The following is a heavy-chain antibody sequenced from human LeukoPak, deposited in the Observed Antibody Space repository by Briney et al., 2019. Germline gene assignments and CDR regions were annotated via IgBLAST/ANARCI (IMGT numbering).Heavy chain of an antibody. J-gene: IGHJ4*02. D-gene: IGHD2-8*01. CDR1: GFTFSSYS. Sequence: PGGSLRLSCAASGFTFSSYSMNWVRQAPGKGLEWVSSISSSSSYIYYADSVKGRFTISRDNAKNSLYLQMNSLRAEDTAVYYCAGDLGYCTNGVCYAYHFDYWGQGTLVTVSS. CDR3: AGDLGYCTNGVCYAYHFDY. CDR2: ISSSSSYI. V-gene: IGHV3-21*01.